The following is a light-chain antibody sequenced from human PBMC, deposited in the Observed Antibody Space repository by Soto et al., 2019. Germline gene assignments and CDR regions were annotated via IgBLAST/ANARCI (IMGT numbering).Light chain of an antibody. Sequence: VLAESLATMSVSPGERATLSCRASQSVSSNLAWYQQKPGQAPRLLIYGASTRATGIPARFSGSGSGTEFTLTISSLQSEDFAVYYCQQYNNWLPLTFGGGTKVDIK. V-gene: IGKV3-15*01. CDR1: QSVSSN. CDR3: QQYNNWLPLT. CDR2: GAS. J-gene: IGKJ4*01.